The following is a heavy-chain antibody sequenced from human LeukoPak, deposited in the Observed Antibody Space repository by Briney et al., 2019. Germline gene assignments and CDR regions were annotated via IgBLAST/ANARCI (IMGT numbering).Heavy chain of an antibody. CDR1: GGSFSGYY. Sequence: SETLSLTCAVYGGSFSGYYWSWIRQSPGKGLEWIGEINHSGSTNYNPSLKSRVTISVDTSKNQFSLKLSSVTAADTAVYYCARGHYDFWSGYSKPNFDYWGQGTLVTVSS. J-gene: IGHJ4*02. CDR3: ARGHYDFWSGYSKPNFDY. D-gene: IGHD3-3*01. V-gene: IGHV4-34*01. CDR2: INHSGST.